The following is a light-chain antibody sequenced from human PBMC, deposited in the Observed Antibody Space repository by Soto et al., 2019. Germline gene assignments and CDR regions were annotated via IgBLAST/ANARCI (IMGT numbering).Light chain of an antibody. CDR2: EVS. Sequence: PASVSGSPGQSITISCTGTSSDVGGYNFVSWYQQHPGTVPKLMIYEVSHRPSGVSNRFSGSKSANTASLTISGLQAEDEADYYCSSYTASSTYVFGTGTKVTL. CDR3: SSYTASSTYV. V-gene: IGLV2-14*01. CDR1: SSDVGGYNF. J-gene: IGLJ1*01.